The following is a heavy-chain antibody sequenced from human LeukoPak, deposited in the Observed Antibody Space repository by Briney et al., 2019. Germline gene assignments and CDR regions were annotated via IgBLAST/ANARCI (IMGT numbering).Heavy chain of an antibody. Sequence: PSETLSLTCSVSGGSISDTNYYWAWIRQPPGKGLEWIANIYYTGTTYYNPALKSRVTISVDTSNNQFSLKLSSVTAADTAVYYCARVSEWGWYYMDVWGKGTTVTVSS. CDR2: IYYTGTT. D-gene: IGHD3-3*01. CDR3: ARVSEWGWYYMDV. J-gene: IGHJ6*03. V-gene: IGHV4-39*07. CDR1: GGSISDTNYY.